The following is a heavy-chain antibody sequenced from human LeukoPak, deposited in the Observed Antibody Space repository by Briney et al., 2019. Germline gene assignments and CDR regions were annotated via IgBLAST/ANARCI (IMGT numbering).Heavy chain of an antibody. V-gene: IGHV3-23*01. CDR2: ISGSGGST. D-gene: IGHD2-15*01. Sequence: PGRSLRLSCAASGFTFSSYAMSWVRQAPGKGLEWVSAISGSGGSTYYADSVKGRFTISRDNSKNTLYLQMNSLRAEDTAVYYCAKTRYCSGGSCNQRDIAFDYWGQGTLVTVSS. J-gene: IGHJ4*02. CDR1: GFTFSSYA. CDR3: AKTRYCSGGSCNQRDIAFDY.